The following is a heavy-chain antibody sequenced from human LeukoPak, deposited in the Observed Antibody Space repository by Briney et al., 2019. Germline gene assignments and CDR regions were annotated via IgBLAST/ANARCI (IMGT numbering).Heavy chain of an antibody. J-gene: IGHJ4*02. Sequence: GGSLRLSCAASGFMFSEYGMHWVRQTPGKGLEWVAFICDDGTKKSFADSVKGRFTISRDNSKNTVSLQMNSLRSDDTGVYYCAKDWGARGCCGDYFDYWGQGSLVAVSS. CDR3: AKDWGARGCCGDYFDY. CDR2: ICDDGTKK. D-gene: IGHD1-26*01. CDR1: GFMFSEYG. V-gene: IGHV3-30*02.